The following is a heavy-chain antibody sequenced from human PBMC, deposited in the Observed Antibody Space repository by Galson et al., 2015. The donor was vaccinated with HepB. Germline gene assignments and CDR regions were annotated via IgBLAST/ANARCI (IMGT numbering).Heavy chain of an antibody. Sequence: SAKVSCKASGYIFTSYTMHWVRQAPGQRLEWMGWINAGNGNTKYSQKFPGRVTITRDTSATTAYMELSSLRSEDTAVYYCARAPLLVPAAVDYWGQGTLVSVSS. CDR1: GYIFTSYT. CDR3: ARAPLLVPAAVDY. J-gene: IGHJ4*02. D-gene: IGHD2-2*01. V-gene: IGHV1-3*01. CDR2: INAGNGNT.